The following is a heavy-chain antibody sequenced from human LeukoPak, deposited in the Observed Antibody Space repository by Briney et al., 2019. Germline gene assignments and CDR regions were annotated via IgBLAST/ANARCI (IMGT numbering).Heavy chain of an antibody. J-gene: IGHJ4*02. Sequence: SVNVSCKASGYTFTSYYMHWVRQAPGQGLEWMGIINPSGGSTSYAQKFQGRVTMTRDMSTTTVYMELSSLRSEDTAVYYCARTYLGYSSSWSHFYYWGQGTLVTVSS. CDR2: INPSGGST. V-gene: IGHV1-46*01. D-gene: IGHD6-13*01. CDR1: GYTFTSYY. CDR3: ARTYLGYSSSWSHFYY.